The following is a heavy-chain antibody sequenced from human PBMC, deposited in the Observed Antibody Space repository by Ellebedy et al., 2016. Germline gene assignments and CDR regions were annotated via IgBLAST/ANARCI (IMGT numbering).Heavy chain of an antibody. CDR1: GFTFSSYW. V-gene: IGHV3-7*01. Sequence: GESLKISCAASGFTFSSYWMTWVRQAPGKGLEWVANIKQDGGEKYYVDSVKGRFTISRDNAKNSLYLQMNSLRAEDTAVYYCARIGYYGSGSYLPDYWGQGTLVTVSS. J-gene: IGHJ4*02. D-gene: IGHD3-10*01. CDR3: ARIGYYGSGSYLPDY. CDR2: IKQDGGEK.